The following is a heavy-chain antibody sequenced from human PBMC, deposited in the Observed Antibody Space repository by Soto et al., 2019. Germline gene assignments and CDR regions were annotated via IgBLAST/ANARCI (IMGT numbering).Heavy chain of an antibody. Sequence: SETLSLTCTVSGGSISRYYWSWIRQPPGKGLEWIGYIYYSGSTNYNPSLKSRVTISVDTSKNQFSLKLSSVTAADTAVYYCARDSYGGNPRVYFDYWGQGTLVTVSS. CDR3: ARDSYGGNPRVYFDY. CDR1: GGSISRYY. D-gene: IGHD2-15*01. V-gene: IGHV4-59*01. J-gene: IGHJ4*02. CDR2: IYYSGST.